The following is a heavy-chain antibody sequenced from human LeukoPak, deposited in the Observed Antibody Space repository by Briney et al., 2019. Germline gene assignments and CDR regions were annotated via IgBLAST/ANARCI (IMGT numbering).Heavy chain of an antibody. CDR3: RTSTGGF. D-gene: IGHD5-12*01. Sequence: GGSLRLSCAASGFPFSSYGMHWVRQAPGKGLEWVAFISYDGSNNFYEDSVKGRFTISRDNSKNTLYLQMNSLRAEDTAVYYVRTSTGGFWGQGTLVTVSS. V-gene: IGHV3-30*03. CDR2: ISYDGSNN. J-gene: IGHJ4*02. CDR1: GFPFSSYG.